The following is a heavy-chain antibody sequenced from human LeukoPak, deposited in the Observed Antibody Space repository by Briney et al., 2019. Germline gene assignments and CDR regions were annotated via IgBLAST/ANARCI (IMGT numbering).Heavy chain of an antibody. CDR2: INPNSGGT. CDR3: ARDFQASYCDSSGYLNY. D-gene: IGHD3-22*01. V-gene: IGHV1-2*02. CDR1: GYTFTGYY. J-gene: IGHJ4*02. Sequence: ASVKVSCKASGYTFTGYYMHWVRQAPGQGLEWMGWINPNSGGTNYAQKFQGRVTMTRDTSISTAYMELSKLRSDDTAVYYCARDFQASYCDSSGYLNYWGQGTLVTVSS.